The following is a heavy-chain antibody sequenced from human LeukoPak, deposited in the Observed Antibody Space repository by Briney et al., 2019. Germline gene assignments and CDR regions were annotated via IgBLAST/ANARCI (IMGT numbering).Heavy chain of an antibody. CDR3: ARPYGVGWSGLEH. CDR1: GFTVSSTY. J-gene: IGHJ4*02. V-gene: IGHV3-7*01. CDR2: IKPEGSAQ. D-gene: IGHD6-19*01. Sequence: GGSLRLSCAASGFTVSSTYMSWVRQAPGKGLEWVANIKPEGSAQYYADSVRGRFTISRDNAKNSVFLHMNSLRAEDTAVYHCARPYGVGWSGLEHWGRGTLVTVSS.